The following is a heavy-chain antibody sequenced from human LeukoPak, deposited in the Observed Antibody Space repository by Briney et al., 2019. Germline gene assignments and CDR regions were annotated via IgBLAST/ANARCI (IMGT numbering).Heavy chain of an antibody. J-gene: IGHJ4*02. V-gene: IGHV4-59*01. CDR1: GGSISSYY. CDR2: IYYSGST. Sequence: SETLSLTCTVSGGSISSYYWSWIRQPPGKGLEWIGYIYYSGSTYYNPSLKSRVTISVHTSKNQFSLKLSSVTAADTAVYYCARGFYFDYWGQGTLVTVSS. CDR3: ARGFYFDY.